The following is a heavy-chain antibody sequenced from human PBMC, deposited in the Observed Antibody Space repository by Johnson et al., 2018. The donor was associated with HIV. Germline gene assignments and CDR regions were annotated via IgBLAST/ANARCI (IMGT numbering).Heavy chain of an antibody. J-gene: IGHJ3*02. CDR3: AKTGGGAALDS. D-gene: IGHD4/OR15-4a*01. CDR1: GFTFSSYG. Sequence: QVQLVESGGGLVQPGGSLRLSCAASGFTFSSYGMHWVRQAPGKGLEWVAILWYDGTTAFYADSVKGRFTISRDTSKKMLYLQMNSLRVDDTAVYYCAKTGGGAALDSWGQGTMVTVSS. V-gene: IGHV3-33*03. CDR2: LWYDGTTA.